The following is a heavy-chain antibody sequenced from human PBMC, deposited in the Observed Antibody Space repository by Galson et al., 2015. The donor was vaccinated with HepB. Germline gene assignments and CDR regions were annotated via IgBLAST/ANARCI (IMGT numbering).Heavy chain of an antibody. D-gene: IGHD3-10*01. J-gene: IGHJ5*02. Sequence: QSGAEVKKPGESLRISCTGSGYMFTSYWITWVRQMPGKGLEWMGNIDPSNSYTKYSPSFQGHVTISADKSLRTVYLQWSSLKASDTAMYYCAFLQGLRVIILGFDPWGQGTLVTVSS. CDR3: AFLQGLRVIILGFDP. CDR1: GYMFTSYW. CDR2: IDPSNSYT. V-gene: IGHV5-10-1*01.